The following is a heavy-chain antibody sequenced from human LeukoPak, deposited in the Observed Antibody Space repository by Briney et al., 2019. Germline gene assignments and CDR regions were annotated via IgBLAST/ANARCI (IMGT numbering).Heavy chain of an antibody. CDR1: GFTFSSYA. J-gene: IGHJ4*02. CDR2: ISGSGGST. D-gene: IGHD5-24*01. Sequence: GGSLRLSCAASGFTFSSYAMSWVRQAPGKGLESVSAISGSGGSTYYADSVKGRFTISRDNSKNTLYLQMNSLRAEDTAVYYCAKSVLVSRDGYNYWGQGTLVTVSS. V-gene: IGHV3-23*01. CDR3: AKSVLVSRDGYNY.